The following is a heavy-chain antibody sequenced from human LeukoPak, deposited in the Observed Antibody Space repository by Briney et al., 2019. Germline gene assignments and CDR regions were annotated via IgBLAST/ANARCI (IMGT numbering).Heavy chain of an antibody. CDR2: IIPILGIA. CDR3: ATSYGDYPNYYYGMDV. V-gene: IGHV1-69*04. CDR1: GGTFSSYA. Sequence: GSSVKASCKASGGTFSSYAISWVRQAPGQGLEWMGRIIPILGIANYAQKFQGRVTITADKSTSTAYMELSSLRSEDTAVYYCATSYGDYPNYYYGMDVWGQGTTVTVSS. D-gene: IGHD4-17*01. J-gene: IGHJ6*02.